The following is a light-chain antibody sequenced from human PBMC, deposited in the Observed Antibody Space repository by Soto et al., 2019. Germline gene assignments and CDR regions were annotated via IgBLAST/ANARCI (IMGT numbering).Light chain of an antibody. CDR1: QSVRDN. CDR2: GAL. V-gene: IGKV3-15*01. CDR3: QQYDNWPLT. Sequence: EIVMTQSPATLSVSPGERATLSCRASQSVRDNLAWYQQKPGQAPWLLIYGALTRATGIPARFSGSGSGTEFTLTISSLQSEDFAVYYCQQYDNWPLTFGGGTKV. J-gene: IGKJ4*01.